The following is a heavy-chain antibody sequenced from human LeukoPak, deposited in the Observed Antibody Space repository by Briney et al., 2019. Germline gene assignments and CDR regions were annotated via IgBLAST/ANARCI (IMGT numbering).Heavy chain of an antibody. CDR3: ARDFNYYGSGSFPDY. D-gene: IGHD3-10*01. V-gene: IGHV1-18*01. CDR2: ISAYNGNT. CDR1: GYTFTSYG. J-gene: IGHJ4*02. Sequence: ASVEVSCKASGYTFTSYGISWVRQAPGQGLEWTGWISAYNGNTNYAQRLQGRVTMTTDTSTSTAYMELRSLRSDDTAVYYCARDFNYYGSGSFPDYWGQGTLVTVSS.